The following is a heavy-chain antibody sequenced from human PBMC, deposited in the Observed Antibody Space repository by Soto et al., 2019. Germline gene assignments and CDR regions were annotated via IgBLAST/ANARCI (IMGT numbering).Heavy chain of an antibody. CDR3: ARESFSASPNFFDY. V-gene: IGHV3-48*03. J-gene: IGHJ4*02. CDR1: GFALSNYE. Sequence: RGSLRLSCAASGFALSNYEMNWVRQAPGKGLEWVSYISLSGSTIYYADSVKGRFTISRDDAKNSLYLQMDSLRADDTAVYYCARESFSASPNFFDYWGQGTLVTVSS. CDR2: ISLSGSTI. D-gene: IGHD3-3*02.